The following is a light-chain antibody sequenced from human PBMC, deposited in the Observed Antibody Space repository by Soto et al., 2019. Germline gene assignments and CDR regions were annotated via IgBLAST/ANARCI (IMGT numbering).Light chain of an antibody. Sequence: DIQMTQSPSTLSASVGDRVTITCRASQSISIWLAWYQQKPGRAPNLLIYKASTLHSGVPSRFSCSGSGTEFTLTFSSLQPDDFATYYCQQYDSYSSWTFGQGTKVEIK. CDR2: KAS. J-gene: IGKJ1*01. CDR3: QQYDSYSSWT. V-gene: IGKV1-5*03. CDR1: QSISIW.